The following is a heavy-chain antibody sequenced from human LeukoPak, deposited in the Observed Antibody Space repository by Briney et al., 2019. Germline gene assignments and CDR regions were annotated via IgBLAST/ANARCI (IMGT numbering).Heavy chain of an antibody. CDR2: INPNSGGT. Sequence: ASVKVSCKASGYTFTGYYMHWVRQAPGQGLEWMVWINPNSGGTNYAQKVQGRVTITTDTSTSQAYLELRRLSADDPAGYYCARDLDATMVCFDYSGEGALVT. J-gene: IGHJ4*02. CDR1: GYTFTGYY. CDR3: ARDLDATMVCFDY. D-gene: IGHD5-18*01. V-gene: IGHV1-2*02.